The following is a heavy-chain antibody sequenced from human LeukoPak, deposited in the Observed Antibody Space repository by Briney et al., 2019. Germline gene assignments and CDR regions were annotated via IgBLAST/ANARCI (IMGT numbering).Heavy chain of an antibody. CDR1: GGSISSGDYY. Sequence: TSETLSLTCTVSGGSISSGDYYWSWIRQPPGKGLEWIGYIYYSGSTYYNPSLKSRVTISVDTSKNQFSLKLSSVTAADTAVYYCARGEYDILTGYFLRNYYYYGMDVWGQGTTVTVSS. D-gene: IGHD3-9*01. CDR2: IYYSGST. J-gene: IGHJ6*02. V-gene: IGHV4-30-4*01. CDR3: ARGEYDILTGYFLRNYYYYGMDV.